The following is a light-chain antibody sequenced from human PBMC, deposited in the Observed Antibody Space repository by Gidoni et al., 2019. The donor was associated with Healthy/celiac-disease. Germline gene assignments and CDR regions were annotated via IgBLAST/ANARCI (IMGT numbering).Light chain of an antibody. CDR1: KLGDKY. CDR3: QAWDSSTSNLV. Sequence: SYELTQPRSVSVSPGQTARITCSGDKLGDKYACWYQQKPGQSPVLVIYQYSKRPSVTPERFSGSNSGNTATLSISGTQAMDEADYYCQAWDSSTSNLVFGGGTKLTVL. CDR2: QYS. J-gene: IGLJ2*01. V-gene: IGLV3-1*01.